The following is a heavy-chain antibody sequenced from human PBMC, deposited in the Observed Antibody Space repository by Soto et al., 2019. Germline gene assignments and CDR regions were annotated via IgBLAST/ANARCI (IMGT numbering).Heavy chain of an antibody. D-gene: IGHD3-22*01. CDR1: GFTFSDYY. J-gene: IGHJ4*02. CDR2: IDSSGSII. CDR3: ARDLGYYDSSGYFDY. V-gene: IGHV3-11*01. Sequence: GGSLRFSCSASGFTFSDYYMSWIRQAPGKGLEWISYIDSSGSIIYYADSVKGRFTISRDNAKNSLYLQMNSLRAEDTAVYYCARDLGYYDSSGYFDYWGQGTLVTVSS.